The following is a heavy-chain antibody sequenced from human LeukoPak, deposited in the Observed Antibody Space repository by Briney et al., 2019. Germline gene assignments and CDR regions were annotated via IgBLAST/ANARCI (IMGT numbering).Heavy chain of an antibody. CDR1: GGTFSSYA. V-gene: IGHV1-69*13. J-gene: IGHJ6*02. CDR2: IIPIFGTA. Sequence: ASVKVSCKASGGTFSSYAISWVRQAPGQGLEWMGGIIPIFGTANYAQKFQGRVTITADESTSTACMELSSLRSEDTAVYYCARDLTVVVVAAAPVGRGMDVWGQGTTVTVSS. D-gene: IGHD2-15*01. CDR3: ARDLTVVVVAAAPVGRGMDV.